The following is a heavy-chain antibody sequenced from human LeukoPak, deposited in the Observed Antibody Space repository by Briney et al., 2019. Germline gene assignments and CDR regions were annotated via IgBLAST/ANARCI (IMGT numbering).Heavy chain of an antibody. D-gene: IGHD2-8*02. CDR2: ISSSSSYI. CDR3: ARDSPDGTAGY. Sequence: KPGGPLSLSCAASGFTFSNYNMNWVRQAPGKGLEWVSSISSSSSYIYYADSVKGRFTISRDNTKNSLYLQMNSLRAEDTAVYYCARDSPDGTAGYWGQGTLVTVSS. CDR1: GFTFSNYN. V-gene: IGHV3-21*01. J-gene: IGHJ4*02.